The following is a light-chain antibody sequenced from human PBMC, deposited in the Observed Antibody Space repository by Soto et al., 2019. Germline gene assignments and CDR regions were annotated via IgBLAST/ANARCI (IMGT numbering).Light chain of an antibody. CDR2: EVV. J-gene: IGLJ1*01. Sequence: QSALTQPPSASGSPGQSVTLSCTGTKNDIVVYDFVSWYQHHPGKAPRLIIYEVVQRPSGVPDRFSASRFGNTASLTVSGLQAADEAYYFCKSYAGSNTYVFGSGTKVTVL. CDR1: KNDIVVYDF. V-gene: IGLV2-8*01. CDR3: KSYAGSNTYV.